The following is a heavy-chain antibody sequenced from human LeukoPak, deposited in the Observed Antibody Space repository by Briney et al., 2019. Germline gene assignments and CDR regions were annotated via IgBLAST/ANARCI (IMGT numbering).Heavy chain of an antibody. CDR2: MSGSGGST. V-gene: IGHV3-23*01. CDR1: VVSFSDYA. D-gene: IGHD3-3*01. J-gene: IGHJ4*02. Sequence: PGGPLTLSCAVCVVSFSDYAMKGLRLARGRGVQGVSSMSGSGGSTYYADSVKGRFSISRDNSKNTLSLKMHSLKAEDTALYYSVKGGQPYDFWRFDYWGQGTVVTVSS. CDR3: VKGGQPYDFWRFDY.